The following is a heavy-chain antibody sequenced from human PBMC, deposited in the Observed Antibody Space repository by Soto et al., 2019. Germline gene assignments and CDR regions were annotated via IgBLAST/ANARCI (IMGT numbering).Heavy chain of an antibody. Sequence: QVQLQESGPGLVKPSETLSLTCAVSGGSISSYDWVWIRQPSGKGLECIGYIYDNGYTSYNPSLKSRATISVDTSRNQFFLRLSSVTAADSAVYYCARRGFGNWNAPYAMDLWGQGTTVTVSS. CDR2: IYDNGYT. J-gene: IGHJ6*02. CDR1: GGSISSYD. D-gene: IGHD1-1*01. V-gene: IGHV4-59*08. CDR3: ARRGFGNWNAPYAMDL.